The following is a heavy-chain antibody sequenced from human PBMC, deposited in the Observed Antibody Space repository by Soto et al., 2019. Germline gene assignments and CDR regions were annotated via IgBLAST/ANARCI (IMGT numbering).Heavy chain of an antibody. V-gene: IGHV3-23*01. CDR3: AKESDISLFYFDD. Sequence: EVQLLESGGGLVQPRGSLRLSCAASTFTFSSYAMSWVRQAPGKGLEWVSTISGSGGSTYYADSVKGRFTISRDNSKSALYLQMNSLRAEDTAIYYCAKESDISLFYFDDWGQGTLVTVSS. CDR2: ISGSGGST. CDR1: TFTFSSYA. D-gene: IGHD2-15*01. J-gene: IGHJ4*02.